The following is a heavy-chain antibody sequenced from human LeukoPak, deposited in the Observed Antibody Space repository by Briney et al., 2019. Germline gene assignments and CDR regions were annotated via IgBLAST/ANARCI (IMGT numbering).Heavy chain of an antibody. V-gene: IGHV1-69*05. CDR1: GGTFSSHA. J-gene: IGHJ6*03. Sequence: SVKVSCKASGGTFSSHAISWVRQAPGQGPEWMGGIIPIFGTGNYAQKFQGRVTITTDESTSTAYMELSSLRSEDTAVYYCARDTGYSYGSPGYYYYMDVWGKGTTVTVSS. D-gene: IGHD5-18*01. CDR3: ARDTGYSYGSPGYYYYMDV. CDR2: IIPIFGTG.